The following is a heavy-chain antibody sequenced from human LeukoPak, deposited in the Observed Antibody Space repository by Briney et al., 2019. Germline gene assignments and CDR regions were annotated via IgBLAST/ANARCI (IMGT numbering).Heavy chain of an antibody. V-gene: IGHV4-59*01. CDR3: ARDSSSSWYGYFDY. CDR2: IYYSGST. J-gene: IGHJ4*02. D-gene: IGHD6-13*01. Sequence: SETLSLTCTVSGGSISSYYWSWIRQPPGKGLEWIEYIYYSGSTNCNPSLKSRVTISVDTSKNQFSLKLSSVTAADTAVYYCARDSSSSWYGYFDYWGQGTLVTVSS. CDR1: GGSISSYY.